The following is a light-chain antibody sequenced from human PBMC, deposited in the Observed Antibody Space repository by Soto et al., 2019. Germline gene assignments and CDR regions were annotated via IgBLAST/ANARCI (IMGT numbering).Light chain of an antibody. Sequence: EIVLTQSPATLSLSPGERATLSCRASQSVSSYLAWYQQKPGQAPRLLIYDASNRATGIPARFSGSGSGTDFTLTISXLXXEDFAVYYCQQRSNXXYTFGQGTKLEIK. CDR2: DAS. CDR1: QSVSSY. J-gene: IGKJ2*01. V-gene: IGKV3-11*01. CDR3: QQRSNXXYT.